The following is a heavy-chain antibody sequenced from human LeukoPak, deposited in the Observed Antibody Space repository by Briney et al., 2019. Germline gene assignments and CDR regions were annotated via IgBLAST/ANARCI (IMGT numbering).Heavy chain of an antibody. D-gene: IGHD2-2*01. CDR3: ARGYRTSRGCFPDY. Sequence: GRSLRLSCAASGFSFSTSGMLWVRQAPGKGPDWVAVMWYDGSHEYYANSVKGRFTISRDNSKSTLYLQITSLRAEDMAVYYCARGYRTSRGCFPDYWGQGTMVTVSS. CDR2: MWYDGSHE. J-gene: IGHJ4*02. V-gene: IGHV3-33*01. CDR1: GFSFSTSG.